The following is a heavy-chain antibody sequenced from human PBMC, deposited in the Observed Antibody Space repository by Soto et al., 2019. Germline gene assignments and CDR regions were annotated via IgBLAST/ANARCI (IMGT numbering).Heavy chain of an antibody. D-gene: IGHD4-17*01. V-gene: IGHV3-30-3*01. Sequence: GGSLRLSCAASQFTFRSYAMHWVRQAPGKGLEWVAVISYDGSNKDYADSVKGRFTISRDNSKNTLYLQMNSLRPEDTAVYYCARDRTAVTRNGRPVDYWGQGTLVTVSS. J-gene: IGHJ4*02. CDR3: ARDRTAVTRNGRPVDY. CDR1: QFTFRSYA. CDR2: ISYDGSNK.